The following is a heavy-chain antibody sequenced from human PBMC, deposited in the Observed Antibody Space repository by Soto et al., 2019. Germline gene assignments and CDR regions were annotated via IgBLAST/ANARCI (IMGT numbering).Heavy chain of an antibody. Sequence: ESGGGVVQPGRSLRLSCAASGFTFSSYAMHWVRQAPGKGLEWVAVISYDGSNKYYADSVKGRFTISRDNSKNTLYLQMNSLRAEDTAVYYCARGIVVVPAAMDIVATILDYWGQGTLVTVSS. D-gene: IGHD2-2*01. CDR2: ISYDGSNK. J-gene: IGHJ4*02. CDR3: ARGIVVVPAAMDIVATILDY. V-gene: IGHV3-30-3*01. CDR1: GFTFSSYA.